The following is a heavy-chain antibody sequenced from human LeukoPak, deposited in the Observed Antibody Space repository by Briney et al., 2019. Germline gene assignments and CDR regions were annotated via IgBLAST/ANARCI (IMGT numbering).Heavy chain of an antibody. J-gene: IGHJ6*04. CDR3: AELGITMIGGV. V-gene: IGHV3-7*01. Sequence: PGGSLRLSCSASGFTFSNYWMTWVRQAPGKGLEWVAIIDHGGSEKYYVDSVKGRFTISRDNAKNSLYLQMNSLRAEDTAVYYCAELGITMIGGVWGKGTTVTISS. CDR1: GFTFSNYW. D-gene: IGHD3-10*02. CDR2: IDHGGSEK.